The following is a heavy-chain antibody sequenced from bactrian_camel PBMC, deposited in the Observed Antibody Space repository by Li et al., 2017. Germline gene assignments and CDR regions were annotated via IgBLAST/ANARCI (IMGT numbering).Heavy chain of an antibody. CDR2: QNTIGQI. CDR3: GTLGTTFCSDGFCSDY. J-gene: IGHJ4*01. V-gene: IGHV3S53*01. D-gene: IGHD3*01. Sequence: HVQLVESGGGSVQAGGSLRLSCAVSGYIGSTYCMGWFRQAPGKEREGVALQNTIGQISYAYSVKDRFTISTDNAANTLYLQKNSLKSEDTALYYCGTLGTTFCSDGFCSDYWGQGTQVTVS. CDR1: GYIGSTYC.